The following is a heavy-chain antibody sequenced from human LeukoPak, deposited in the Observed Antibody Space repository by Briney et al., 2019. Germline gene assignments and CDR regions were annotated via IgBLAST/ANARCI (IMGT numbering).Heavy chain of an antibody. V-gene: IGHV3-48*02. CDR3: AGSFGD. CDR2: ISSTSSTI. J-gene: IGHJ4*02. Sequence: PGGSLRLSCAASGFTFNAYAMNWVRQAPGKGLEWVSYISSTSSTIYYADSVKGRFTISRDNAKNSLYLQMNSLRDEDTAVYYCAGSFGDWGQGTLVTVSS. CDR1: GFTFNAYA. D-gene: IGHD3-10*01.